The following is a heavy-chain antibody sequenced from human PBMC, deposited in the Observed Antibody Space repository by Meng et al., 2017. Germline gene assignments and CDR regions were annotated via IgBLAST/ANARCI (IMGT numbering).Heavy chain of an antibody. CDR2: ISAYNGNT. CDR1: DYTFTNYG. Sequence: QVQLVRLGPEGKKPRASLKVLCKTSDYTFTNYGITWVRQAPGQGLEWMGWISAYNGNTNHAQKFRGRLTMTTDTSTNTAYMELRSLTSDDTAVYYCARVALYFDFWGLGTLGTVSS. J-gene: IGHJ4*02. V-gene: IGHV1-18*01. CDR3: ARVALYFDF.